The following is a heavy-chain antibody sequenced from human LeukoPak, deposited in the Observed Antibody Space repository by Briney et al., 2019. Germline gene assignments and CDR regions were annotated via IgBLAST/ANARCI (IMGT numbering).Heavy chain of an antibody. Sequence: GESLTHSCAASGVTFSSSWMNWGRQAPGKGLQWVGNINPEGSQTRFVDSVMGRFTMSKDNAKNSLYLQMNSLRVEDTAVFYCAAWTDRGYNFWAQGTVVTVSS. CDR3: AAWTDRGYNF. CDR2: INPEGSQT. J-gene: IGHJ4*02. CDR1: GVTFSSSW. D-gene: IGHD5-24*01. V-gene: IGHV3-7*01.